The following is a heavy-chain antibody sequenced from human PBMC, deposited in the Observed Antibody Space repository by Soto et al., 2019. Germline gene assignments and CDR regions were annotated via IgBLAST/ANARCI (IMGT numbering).Heavy chain of an antibody. D-gene: IGHD3-22*01. V-gene: IGHV4-39*01. CDR2: IFNSGNT. Sequence: SXTLSRTCSVSGGSIISISDYWAWIRQPPGKGLEWIGNIFNSGNTYYKSSFKGRVTISVDTSKNQFSLKLSSVTAADTAVYYCARHDRYYYDSSGYRWFDPWGQGPLVTVSS. J-gene: IGHJ5*02. CDR3: ARHDRYYYDSSGYRWFDP. CDR1: GGSIISISDY.